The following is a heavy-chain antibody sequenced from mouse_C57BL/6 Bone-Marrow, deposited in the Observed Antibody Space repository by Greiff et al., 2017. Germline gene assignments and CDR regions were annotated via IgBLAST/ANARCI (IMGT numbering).Heavy chain of an antibody. Sequence: VQLQQPGAELVKPGASVKMSCKASGYTFTSYWITWVKQRPGQGLEWIGDIYPGSGSTNYNEKFKSKATLTVDTSSSTAYMQLSSLTSEDSAVYYCARDYYGSRWYFGVWGTGTTVTVSS. CDR2: IYPGSGST. V-gene: IGHV1-55*01. CDR3: ARDYYGSRWYFGV. J-gene: IGHJ1*03. D-gene: IGHD1-1*01. CDR1: GYTFTSYW.